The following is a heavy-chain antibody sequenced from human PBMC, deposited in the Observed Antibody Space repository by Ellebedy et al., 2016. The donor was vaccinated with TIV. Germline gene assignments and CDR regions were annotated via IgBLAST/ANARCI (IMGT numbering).Heavy chain of an antibody. Sequence: ASVKVSXXASGYTFTSYGISWVRQAPGQGLEWMGWISAYNGNTNYAQKLQGRVTMTTDTSTSTAYMELRSLRSDDTAVYYCARDQDSSGWYDYWGQGTLVTVSS. J-gene: IGHJ4*02. CDR3: ARDQDSSGWYDY. D-gene: IGHD6-19*01. CDR2: ISAYNGNT. CDR1: GYTFTSYG. V-gene: IGHV1-18*04.